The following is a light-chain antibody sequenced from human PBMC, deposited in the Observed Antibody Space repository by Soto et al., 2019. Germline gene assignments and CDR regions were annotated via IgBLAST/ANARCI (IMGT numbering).Light chain of an antibody. CDR2: AAS. CDR3: QQLNGYPIT. J-gene: IGKJ3*01. Sequence: DIQLTQSPSLLSASVGVRVTITCRASQGINSYLAWYQQKPGKTPKLLVYAASTLQSGVPSRFSGSGSGTEFTLKISSLQPEDFATYYCQQLNGYPITFGPGTKVDI. CDR1: QGINSY. V-gene: IGKV1-9*01.